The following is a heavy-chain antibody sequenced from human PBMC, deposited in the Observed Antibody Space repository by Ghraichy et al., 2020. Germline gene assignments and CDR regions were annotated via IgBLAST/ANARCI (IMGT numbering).Heavy chain of an antibody. J-gene: IGHJ5*02. CDR2: ISSSSSYI. CDR1: GFTFSSYS. Sequence: GGSLRLSCAASGFTFSSYSMNWVRQAPGKGLEWVSSISSSSSYIYYADSVKGRFTISRDNAKNSLYLQMNSLRAEDTAVYYCARDSGGSRWFDPWGQGTLVTVSS. V-gene: IGHV3-21*01. CDR3: ARDSGGSRWFDP.